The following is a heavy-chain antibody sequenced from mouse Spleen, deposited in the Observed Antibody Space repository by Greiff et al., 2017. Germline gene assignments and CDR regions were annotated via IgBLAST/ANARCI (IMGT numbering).Heavy chain of an antibody. J-gene: IGHJ2*01. CDR2: INTNGGST. Sequence: EVQVVESGGGLVKPGGSLKLSCAASGFTFSSYAMSWVRQTPEKRLEWVAAINTNGGSTFYPDTVKDRFTISRDNAKNTLYLQMSSLRSEDTALYFCARETFYFFDYWGQGTTLTVSS. V-gene: IGHV5-6-3*01. CDR1: GFTFSSYA. CDR3: ARETFYFFDY.